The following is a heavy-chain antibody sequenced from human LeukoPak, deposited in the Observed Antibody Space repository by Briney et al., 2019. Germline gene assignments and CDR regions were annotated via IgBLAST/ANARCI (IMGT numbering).Heavy chain of an antibody. CDR3: ASTGVGASSSDSDY. D-gene: IGHD1-26*01. CDR1: GGSISSSSYY. CDR2: IIYRGST. V-gene: IGHV4-39*01. Sequence: SETLSLTCTVSGGSISSSSYYWGWIRQPPGKGLEWIGSIIYRGSTYYNPSLKSRITISVDTSKNQFSLKLSSVTAADTAEYYCASTGVGASSSDSDYWGQGTLVTVSS. J-gene: IGHJ4*02.